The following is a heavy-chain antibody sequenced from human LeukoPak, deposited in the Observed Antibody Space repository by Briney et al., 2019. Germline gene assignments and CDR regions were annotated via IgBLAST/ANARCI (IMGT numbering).Heavy chain of an antibody. V-gene: IGHV4-39*02. CDR1: GGSISSSSYY. D-gene: IGHD3-22*01. J-gene: IGHJ4*02. CDR2: IYYSGST. Sequence: SETLSLTCTVSGGSISSSSYYWGWIRQPPGKGLEWIGSIYYSGSTYYNPSLKSRVTISVDTSKNQFSLKLSSVTAADTAVYYCARDEAYYYDSSGYLNWGQGTLVTVSS. CDR3: ARDEAYYYDSSGYLN.